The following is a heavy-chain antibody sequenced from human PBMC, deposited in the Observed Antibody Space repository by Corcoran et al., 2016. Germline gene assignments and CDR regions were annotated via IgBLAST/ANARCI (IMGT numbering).Heavy chain of an antibody. D-gene: IGHD2-21*02. Sequence: EVQLVESGGVVVQPGGSLRLSCAASGFTFDDYTMHWVRQAPGKGLEWVSLISWDGGSTYYADSVKGRFTISRDNSKNSLYLQMNSLRTEDTAWYYWAKDTAIASRYYYGMDVWGQGTTVTVAS. CDR2: ISWDGGST. V-gene: IGHV3-43*01. CDR1: GFTFDDYT. J-gene: IGHJ6*02. CDR3: AKDTAIASRYYYGMDV.